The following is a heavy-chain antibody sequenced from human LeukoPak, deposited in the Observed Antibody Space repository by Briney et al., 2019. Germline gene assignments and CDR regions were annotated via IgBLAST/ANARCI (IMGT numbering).Heavy chain of an antibody. CDR2: ISYDGDSNNK. Sequence: GRSLRLSCAASGFSFSSYAMHCVRQAPGKGLEWVAVISYDGDSNNKYYADSAKGRFTISRDNSKNTLYLQMNSLRAEDTAVYYCATDVTMVRGVLDYWGRGTLVTVSS. CDR3: ATDVTMVRGVLDY. V-gene: IGHV3-30-3*01. D-gene: IGHD3-10*01. J-gene: IGHJ4*02. CDR1: GFSFSSYA.